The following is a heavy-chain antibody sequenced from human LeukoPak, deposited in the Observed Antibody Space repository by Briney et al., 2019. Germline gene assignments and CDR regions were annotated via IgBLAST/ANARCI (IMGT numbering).Heavy chain of an antibody. CDR3: AKDRYWSFDF. D-gene: IGHD2-8*02. CDR1: GFTFNTHA. V-gene: IGHV3-23*01. J-gene: IGHJ4*02. Sequence: GGSLRLSCAASGFTFNTHALSWVRQAPGKGLEWVAAISDTGELTYSADSVRGRFAISKDNSKNTLFLQMDSLRPEDTAVYYCAKDRYWSFDFWGQGTLVTVSS. CDR2: ISDTGELT.